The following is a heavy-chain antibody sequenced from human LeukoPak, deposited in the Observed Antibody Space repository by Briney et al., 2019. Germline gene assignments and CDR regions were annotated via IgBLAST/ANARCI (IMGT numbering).Heavy chain of an antibody. CDR2: ISWNSGSI. CDR1: GFTFDDYA. CDR3: AKDGLPDAFDI. V-gene: IGHV3-9*01. Sequence: GRSLRLSCAASGFTFDDYAMHWVRQAPGKGLEWVSGISWNSGSIGYADSVKGRFTTSRDNAKNPLYLQMNSLRAEDTALYYCAKDGLPDAFDIWGQGTVVTVSS. D-gene: IGHD3/OR15-3a*01. J-gene: IGHJ3*02.